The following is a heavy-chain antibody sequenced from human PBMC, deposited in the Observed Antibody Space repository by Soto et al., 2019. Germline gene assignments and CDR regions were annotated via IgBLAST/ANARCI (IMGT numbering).Heavy chain of an antibody. CDR3: ARGLLGFGRPYYFDY. J-gene: IGHJ4*02. Sequence: ASVKVSCKASGYIFTRYYMHWVRQAPGQGLEWMGIINPSGGSTSYTQKFQGRVTMTRDTSTSTVYMDLSSLRSEDTAVYYCARGLLGFGRPYYFDYWGQGTLVTVSS. D-gene: IGHD3-16*01. V-gene: IGHV1-46*01. CDR2: INPSGGST. CDR1: GYIFTRYY.